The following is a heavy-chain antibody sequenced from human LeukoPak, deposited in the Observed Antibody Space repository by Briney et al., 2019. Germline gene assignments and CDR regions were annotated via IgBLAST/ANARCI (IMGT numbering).Heavy chain of an antibody. V-gene: IGHV3-11*04. CDR3: ARAARTYYYDSSGYYYGYE. CDR2: ISSSGSTI. Sequence: GGSLRLSCAASGFTFSDYYMSWIRQAPGKGLEWVSYISSSGSTIYYADSVKGRFTISRDNAKNSLYLQMNSLRAEDTAVYYCARAARTYYYDSSGYYYGYEWGQGTLVTVSS. CDR1: GFTFSDYY. D-gene: IGHD3-22*01. J-gene: IGHJ4*02.